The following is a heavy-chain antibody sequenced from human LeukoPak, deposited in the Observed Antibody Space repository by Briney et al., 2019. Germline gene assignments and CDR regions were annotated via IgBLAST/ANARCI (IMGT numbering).Heavy chain of an antibody. CDR1: GFTISSNY. V-gene: IGHV3-66*01. Sequence: PGGSLRLSCAASGFTISSNYMSWVRQAPGKGLEWVSVIYSGGSTYYADSVKGRFTISRDNSKNTLYLQMNSLRAEDTAVYYCAKTSAAAALDAFDIWGQGTMVTVSS. D-gene: IGHD6-13*01. CDR3: AKTSAAAALDAFDI. CDR2: IYSGGST. J-gene: IGHJ3*02.